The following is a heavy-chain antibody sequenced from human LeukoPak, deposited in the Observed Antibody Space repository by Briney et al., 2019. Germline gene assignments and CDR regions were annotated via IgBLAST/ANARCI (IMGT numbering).Heavy chain of an antibody. CDR2: IYYSGST. Sequence: SETLSLTCTVSGGSISSYYWSWIRQPPGKGLEWIGYIYYSGSTNYNPSLKSRVTISVDTFKNQFSLKLSSVTAADTAVYYCARVGLWDYFDYWGQGTLVTVSS. D-gene: IGHD5-18*01. J-gene: IGHJ4*02. CDR1: GGSISSYY. V-gene: IGHV4-59*01. CDR3: ARVGLWDYFDY.